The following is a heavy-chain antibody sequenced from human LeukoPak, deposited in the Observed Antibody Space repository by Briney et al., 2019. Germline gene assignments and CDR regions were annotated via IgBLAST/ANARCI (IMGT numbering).Heavy chain of an antibody. CDR2: VYGDDDK. D-gene: IGHD6-19*01. Sequence: KSGSTLVNPTQTLTLTCTFSGFSFSTSAVAVGWIRQPPGEALEWLAVVYGDDDKRYSPSLKSRLTITKDTSKSQVVLTMTNMDPVDTATYYCAHRMYSSDWRPFDYWGQGILVTVSS. CDR1: GFSFSTSAVA. J-gene: IGHJ4*02. V-gene: IGHV2-5*02. CDR3: AHRMYSSDWRPFDY.